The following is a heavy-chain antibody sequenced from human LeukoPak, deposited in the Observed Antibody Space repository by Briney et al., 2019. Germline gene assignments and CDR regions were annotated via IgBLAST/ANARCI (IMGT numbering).Heavy chain of an antibody. V-gene: IGHV4-30-4*01. D-gene: IGHD3-22*01. CDR2: IYHSGST. CDR3: ARYGSSGHGDY. J-gene: IGHJ4*02. CDR1: GGSISSGDYY. Sequence: PSETLSLTCTVSGGSISSGDYYWSWIRQPPGKGLEWIGYIYHSGSTYYNPSLKSRVTISVDTSKNQFSLKLSSVTAADTAVYYCARYGSSGHGDYWGQGTLVTVSS.